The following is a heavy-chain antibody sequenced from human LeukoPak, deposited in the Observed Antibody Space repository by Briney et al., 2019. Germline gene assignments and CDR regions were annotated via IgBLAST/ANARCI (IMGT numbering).Heavy chain of an antibody. CDR2: IYYSGST. V-gene: IGHV4-59*01. CDR1: GGSISSYY. D-gene: IGHD3-22*01. Sequence: SETLSLTCNVSGGSISSYYWSWIRQPPGKGLEWIGYIYYSGSTNYNPSLKSRVTISVDTSKNQFSLKLSSVTAADTAVYYCARGRGYDSSGYYAYWGQGTLVTVSS. CDR3: ARGRGYDSSGYYAY. J-gene: IGHJ4*02.